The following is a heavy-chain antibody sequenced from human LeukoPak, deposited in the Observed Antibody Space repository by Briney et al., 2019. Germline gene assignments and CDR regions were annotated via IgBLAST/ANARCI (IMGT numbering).Heavy chain of an antibody. CDR3: AREPGIMMTFGGVIEHYFDY. CDR2: INPNTGVR. Sequence: ASVTVSCKASGYIFAGYHIHWVRQAAGQGLEWMGWINPNTGVRNYVQKFQGRVTMTRDTSISTAYMELSRLRSDDTAVYYCAREPGIMMTFGGVIEHYFDYWGQGTLVTVSS. CDR1: GYIFAGYH. J-gene: IGHJ4*02. V-gene: IGHV1-2*02. D-gene: IGHD3-16*02.